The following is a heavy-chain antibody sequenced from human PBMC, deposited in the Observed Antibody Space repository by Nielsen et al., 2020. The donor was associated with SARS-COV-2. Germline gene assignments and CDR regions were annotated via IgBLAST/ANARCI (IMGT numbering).Heavy chain of an antibody. J-gene: IGHJ4*02. CDR2: ISSSSYT. D-gene: IGHD3-3*01. Sequence: RQAPGKGLEWVSYISSSSYTNYADSVKGRFTISRDNAKNSLYLQMNSLRAEDTAVYYCARGTLVLRFLEGPEGGYYFDYWGQGTLVTVSS. CDR3: ARGTLVLRFLEGPEGGYYFDY. V-gene: IGHV3-11*05.